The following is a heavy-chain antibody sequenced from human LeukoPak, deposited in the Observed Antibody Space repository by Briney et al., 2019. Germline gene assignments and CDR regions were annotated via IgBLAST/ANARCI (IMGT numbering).Heavy chain of an antibody. CDR3: ARAEYDYGDYAPPRYYMDV. CDR1: GFTFSSYS. Sequence: GGTLRLSCAASGFTFSSYSMNWVRQAPGKGLEWVSYISSSSSTIYYADSVKGRFTISRDNAKNSPYLQMNSLRAEDTAVYYCARAEYDYGDYAPPRYYMDVWGKGTTVTVSS. V-gene: IGHV3-48*01. J-gene: IGHJ6*03. CDR2: ISSSSSTI. D-gene: IGHD4-17*01.